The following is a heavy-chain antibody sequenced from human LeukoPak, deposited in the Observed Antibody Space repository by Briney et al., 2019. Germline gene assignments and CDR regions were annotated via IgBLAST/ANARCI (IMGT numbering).Heavy chain of an antibody. CDR3: SRESHSNYAPYYFYYMDV. V-gene: IGHV4-30-2*01. CDR2: IHHSGST. Sequence: NPSETLSLTCTVSGASISNGGYYWSWIRQPPGKGLEWIGYIHHSGSTYYKPSLKGRVTISMDRSENQFSLKLTSVTAADTAIYYCSRESHSNYAPYYFYYMDVWGKGTTVTVSS. CDR1: GASISNGGYY. J-gene: IGHJ6*03. D-gene: IGHD4-11*01.